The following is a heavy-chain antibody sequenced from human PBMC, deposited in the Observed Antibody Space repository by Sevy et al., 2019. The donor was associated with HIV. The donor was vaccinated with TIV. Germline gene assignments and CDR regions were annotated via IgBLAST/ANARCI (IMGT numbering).Heavy chain of an antibody. Sequence: GGSLRLSCAASGFRFSDYGMHWVRQAPGKGLEWVSLIRFDGSMKYIADSVKGRFTISRDKVKDMLYLQMNSLRPEDTAVYYCAKDHYDYRTGYYGYYGMDVWGQGTTVTVSS. CDR3: AKDHYDYRTGYYGYYGMDV. V-gene: IGHV3-30*02. CDR1: GFRFSDYG. D-gene: IGHD3-3*01. J-gene: IGHJ6*02. CDR2: IRFDGSMK.